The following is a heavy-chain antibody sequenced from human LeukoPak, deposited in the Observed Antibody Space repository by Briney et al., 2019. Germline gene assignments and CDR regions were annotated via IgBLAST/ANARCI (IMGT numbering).Heavy chain of an antibody. V-gene: IGHV4-39*01. CDR1: VGSISSSSYY. CDR3: ARRPGIVRGVIQGWFDP. D-gene: IGHD3-10*01. J-gene: IGHJ5*02. Sequence: SETLSLTCTVSVGSISSSSYYWGWIRQPPGKGLEWIGSIYYSGSTYYNPSLKSRVTISVDTSKNQSSLKLSSVTAADTAVYYCARRPGIVRGVIQGWFDPWGQGTLVTVSS. CDR2: IYYSGST.